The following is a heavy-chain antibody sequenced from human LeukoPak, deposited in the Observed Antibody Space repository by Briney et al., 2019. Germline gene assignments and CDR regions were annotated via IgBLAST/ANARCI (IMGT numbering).Heavy chain of an antibody. V-gene: IGHV4-30-4*08. J-gene: IGHJ5*02. Sequence: PSETLSLTCTVSGGSISSGDYYWRWIRQPPGKGLEWIGYIYYSGSTYYHPSLKSRVTISIDTSKNHFSLKLSSVTAADTAVYFCARGAQTEWLMVWFDPWGQGTLVTVSS. D-gene: IGHD3-3*01. CDR1: GGSISSGDYY. CDR2: IYYSGST. CDR3: ARGAQTEWLMVWFDP.